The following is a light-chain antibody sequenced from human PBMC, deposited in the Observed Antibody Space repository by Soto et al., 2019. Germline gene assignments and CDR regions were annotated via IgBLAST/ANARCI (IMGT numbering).Light chain of an antibody. CDR1: SSDVGGYNY. V-gene: IGLV2-14*01. CDR2: DVN. J-gene: IGLJ2*01. CDR3: SSYTSISTLGV. Sequence: QAVLTQPASVSGSPGQSITISCTGTSSDVGGYNYVSWYQQHPGKAPKLIIYDVNNRPSGVSNRFSGSKSGNTASLTISGLQAEDEADYYGSSYTSISTLGVFGGGTKVTVL.